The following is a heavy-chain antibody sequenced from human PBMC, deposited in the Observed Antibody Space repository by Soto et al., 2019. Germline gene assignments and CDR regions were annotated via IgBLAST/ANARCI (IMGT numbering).Heavy chain of an antibody. J-gene: IGHJ4*02. V-gene: IGHV1-69*13. Sequence: GASVKVSCKASGGTFSSYAISWVRQAPGQGLGWMGGIIPIFGTANYAQKFQGRVTITADESTSTAYMELSSLRSEDTAVYYCARDLWFGELSDYWGQGTLVNVSS. CDR1: GGTFSSYA. CDR2: IIPIFGTA. D-gene: IGHD3-10*01. CDR3: ARDLWFGELSDY.